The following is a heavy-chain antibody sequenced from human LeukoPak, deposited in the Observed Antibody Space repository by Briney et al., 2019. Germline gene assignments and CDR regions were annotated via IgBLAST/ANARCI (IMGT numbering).Heavy chain of an antibody. J-gene: IGHJ5*02. CDR2: INHSGST. D-gene: IGHD3-22*01. CDR1: GGSFSGYY. V-gene: IGHV4-34*01. CDR3: ARDRGYVDP. Sequence: SETLSLTCAVYGGSFSGYYWSWIRQPPGKGLEWIGEINHSGSTNYNPSLKSRVTISVDTSKNQFSLKLSSVTAADTAVYYCARDRGYVDPWGQGTLVTVSS.